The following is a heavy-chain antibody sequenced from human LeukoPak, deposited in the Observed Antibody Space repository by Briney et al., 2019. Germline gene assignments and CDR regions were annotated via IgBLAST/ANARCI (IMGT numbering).Heavy chain of an antibody. V-gene: IGHV3-7*01. Sequence: AGGSLRLSCAASGFTFSSYGMSWVRQAPGKGLEWVANIKQDGSEKYYVDSVKGRFTISRDNAKNSLYLQMNSLRAEDTAVYYCARVRRDSRHYWGQGTLVTVSS. J-gene: IGHJ4*02. D-gene: IGHD3-22*01. CDR3: ARVRRDSRHY. CDR2: IKQDGSEK. CDR1: GFTFSSYG.